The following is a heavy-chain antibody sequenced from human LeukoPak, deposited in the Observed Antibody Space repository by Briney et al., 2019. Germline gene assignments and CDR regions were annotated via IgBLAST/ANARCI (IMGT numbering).Heavy chain of an antibody. J-gene: IGHJ4*02. Sequence: GGSLRLSSAASGFTVSSNFMSWVRQAPGKGLEWVSVISSGGTTNYADSVKGRFTISRDNSKNTVYLQMDSLRAEDTAVYYCARGAPTRTAPSDYWGQGTLVTVSS. CDR3: ARGAPTRTAPSDY. V-gene: IGHV3-53*01. CDR2: ISSGGTT. CDR1: GFTVSSNF.